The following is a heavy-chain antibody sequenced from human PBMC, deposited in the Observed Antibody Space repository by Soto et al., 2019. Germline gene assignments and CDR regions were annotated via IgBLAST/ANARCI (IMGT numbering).Heavy chain of an antibody. CDR3: ASSSKMEVILYGMDV. J-gene: IGHJ6*02. CDR2: IIPIFGTA. V-gene: IGHV1-69*13. D-gene: IGHD3-16*02. Sequence: ASVKVSCKASGGTFSSYAISWVRQAPGQGLEWMGGIIPIFGTANYAQKFQGRVTITADESTSTAYMELSSLRSEDTAVYYCASSSKMEVILYGMDVWGQGTTVTVSS. CDR1: GGTFSSYA.